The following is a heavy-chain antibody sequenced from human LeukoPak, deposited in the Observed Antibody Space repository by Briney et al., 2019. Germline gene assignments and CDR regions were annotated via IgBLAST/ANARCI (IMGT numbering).Heavy chain of an antibody. J-gene: IGHJ4*02. CDR2: IYTSGST. V-gene: IGHV4-4*07. Sequence: SETLSLTCTVSGGSINSYFWTWIRQPAGKGLEWIGRIYTSGSTNYNPSLKSRVTMSVDTSKNQFSLKLSSVTAADTAVYYCARVRIYSNYAGYYFDYWGQGALVTVSS. CDR3: ARVRIYSNYAGYYFDY. CDR1: GGSINSYF. D-gene: IGHD4-11*01.